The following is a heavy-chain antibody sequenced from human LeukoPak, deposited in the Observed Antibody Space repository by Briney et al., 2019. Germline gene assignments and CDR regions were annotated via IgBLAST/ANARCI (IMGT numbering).Heavy chain of an antibody. D-gene: IGHD4-23*01. CDR3: ARPRTTVVTEDAFDY. V-gene: IGHV3-33*08. Sequence: GGSLRLSCAASGFTFSSYAMSWVRQAPGKGLEWVAVIWYDGSNKYYADSVKGRFAISRDNSKNTLYLQMNSLRAEDTAVYYCARPRTTVVTEDAFDYWGQGTLVTVSS. CDR2: IWYDGSNK. J-gene: IGHJ4*02. CDR1: GFTFSSYA.